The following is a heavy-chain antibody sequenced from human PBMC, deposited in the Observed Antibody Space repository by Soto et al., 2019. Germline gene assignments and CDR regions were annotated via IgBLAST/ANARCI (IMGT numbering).Heavy chain of an antibody. V-gene: IGHV4-61*01. Sequence: SETLSLTCTVSGGSVNSGSYYWSWIRQPPGKGLEWIGYIYYSGSTKYNPSLKGRVTISVDTSKNQFSLKLRSVTAADSAVYFCARWDYHDSCGYYLMYYGVDVWGQGTTVTVSS. D-gene: IGHD3-22*01. CDR3: ARWDYHDSCGYYLMYYGVDV. J-gene: IGHJ6*02. CDR2: IYYSGST. CDR1: GGSVNSGSYY.